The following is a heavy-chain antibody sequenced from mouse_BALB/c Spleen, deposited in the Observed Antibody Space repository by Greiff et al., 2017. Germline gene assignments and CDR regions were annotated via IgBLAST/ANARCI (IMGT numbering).Heavy chain of an antibody. J-gene: IGHJ4*01. CDR3: ARSSSYPYYAMDY. CDR1: GFTFTDYY. CDR2: IRNKANGYTT. D-gene: IGHD1-1*01. V-gene: IGHV7-3*02. Sequence: EVKVEESGGGLVQPGGSLRLSCATSGFTFTDYYMSWVRQPPGKALEWLGFIRNKANGYTTEYSASVKGRFTISRDNSQSILYLQMNTLRAEDSATYYCARSSSYPYYAMDYWGQGTSVTVSS.